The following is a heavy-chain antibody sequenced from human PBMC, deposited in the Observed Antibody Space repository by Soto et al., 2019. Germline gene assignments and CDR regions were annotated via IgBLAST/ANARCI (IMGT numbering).Heavy chain of an antibody. Sequence: SVKDSCTDSGYTCTSYGTSWMRQAPVQGHEWIKGIIHIFGTASYAQILQGRVTITALKLTSTAYVGLSSLRAEGPAVYYCARNPHFCGGDCNDAFAILVQGTMVTVSS. CDR1: GYTCTSYG. D-gene: IGHD2-21*02. CDR3: ARNPHFCGGDCNDAFAI. V-gene: IGHV1-69*06. J-gene: IGHJ3*02. CDR2: IIHIFGTA.